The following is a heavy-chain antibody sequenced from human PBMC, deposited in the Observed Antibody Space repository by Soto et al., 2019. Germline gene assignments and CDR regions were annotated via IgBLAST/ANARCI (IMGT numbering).Heavy chain of an antibody. V-gene: IGHV3-23*01. Sequence: PGGSLRLSCAASGFTFSSYAMSWVRQAPGKGLEWVSAISGSGVSTYYADSVKGRFTISRDNSKNTLYLQMNSLRAEDTAVYYSAKDRTIILVVITHHLDFWGQGTTVTVSS. CDR3: AKDRTIILVVITHHLDF. J-gene: IGHJ6*02. CDR1: GFTFSSYA. D-gene: IGHD3-22*01. CDR2: ISGSGVST.